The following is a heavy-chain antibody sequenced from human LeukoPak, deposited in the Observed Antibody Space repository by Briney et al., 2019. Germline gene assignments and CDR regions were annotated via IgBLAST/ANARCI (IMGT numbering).Heavy chain of an antibody. CDR3: AKRSSGRSGFDY. CDR2: IVGSGGST. V-gene: IGHV3-23*01. J-gene: IGHJ4*02. CDR1: GFTFSSYA. Sequence: GGSLRLSCAASGFTFSSYAMSWVRQAPGKGLEWVSGIVGSGGSTYSSDSVKGRFTISRDNSKNTLYLQMNSLRAEDTALHYCAKRSSGRSGFDYWGQGTLVTVSS. D-gene: IGHD3-10*01.